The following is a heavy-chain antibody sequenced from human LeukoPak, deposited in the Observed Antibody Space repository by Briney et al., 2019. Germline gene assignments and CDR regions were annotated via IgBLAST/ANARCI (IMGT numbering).Heavy chain of an antibody. D-gene: IGHD3-10*01. CDR3: ARDHQLGFTMVRGVTRGAFGY. J-gene: IGHJ4*02. CDR2: ISGSGGST. CDR1: GFTFSSYA. V-gene: IGHV3-23*01. Sequence: PGGSLRLSCAASGFTFSSYAMSWVRQAPGKGLEWVSAISGSGGSTYYADSVKGRFTTSRDYAKNSLYLQMNSLRAEDTAVYYCARDHQLGFTMVRGVTRGAFGYWGQGTLVTVSS.